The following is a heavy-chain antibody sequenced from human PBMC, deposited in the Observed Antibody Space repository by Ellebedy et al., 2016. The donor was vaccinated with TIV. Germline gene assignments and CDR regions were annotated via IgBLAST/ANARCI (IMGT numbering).Heavy chain of an antibody. CDR2: IIPILGIA. CDR1: GDTISRYP. J-gene: IGHJ6*02. V-gene: IGHV1-69*04. Sequence: AASVKVSCKASGDTISRYPISWVRQAPGQGLEWMGRIIPILGIANYAQDFQGRVTITADRSTSTVFMELSSLTSEDTAVYYCATDGIRFLEWVYKYGLDVWGQGTTVTVSS. CDR3: ATDGIRFLEWVYKYGLDV. D-gene: IGHD3-3*01.